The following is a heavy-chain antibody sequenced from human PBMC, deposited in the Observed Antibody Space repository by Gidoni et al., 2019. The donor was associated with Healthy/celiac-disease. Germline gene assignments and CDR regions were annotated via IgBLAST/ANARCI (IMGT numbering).Heavy chain of an antibody. Sequence: QVQLQQWGAGLLKPSETLSLTCAVYGGSFSGYYWSWIRPPPGKGLEWIGEINHSGSTNYNPSLKSRVTISVDTSKNQFSLKLSSVTAADTAVYYCARGAGYYYVSYYFDYWGQGTLVTVSS. J-gene: IGHJ4*02. CDR3: ARGAGYYYVSYYFDY. D-gene: IGHD3-10*01. CDR1: GGSFSGYY. CDR2: INHSGST. V-gene: IGHV4-34*01.